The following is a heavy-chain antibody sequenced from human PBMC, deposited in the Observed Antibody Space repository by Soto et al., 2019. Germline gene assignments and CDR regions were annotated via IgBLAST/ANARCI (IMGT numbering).Heavy chain of an antibody. J-gene: IGHJ4*02. CDR1: GGSISTNW. Sequence: QVQLQESGPGLVKPSGTLSLTCAVSGGSISTNWWSWVRQPPGKGLEWIGEIYHSGTNNYNPSLRSQVTISINKSKNPLSLDLTSVTAADTAVYYCARHISVPRTRGFDYWGQGTLVTVSS. CDR3: ARHISVPRTRGFDY. CDR2: IYHSGTN. V-gene: IGHV4-4*02. D-gene: IGHD2-21*01.